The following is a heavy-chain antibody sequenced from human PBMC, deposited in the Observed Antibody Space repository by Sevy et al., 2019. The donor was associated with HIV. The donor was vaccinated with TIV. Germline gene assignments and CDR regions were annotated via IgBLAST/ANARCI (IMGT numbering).Heavy chain of an antibody. V-gene: IGHV3-30-3*01. CDR3: ARDQHDYAGNVRTGWFDP. CDR2: IIYDGSMK. CDR1: GFTFSSYT. J-gene: IGHJ5*02. Sequence: GGSLRLSCAASGFTFSSYTMHWVRQAPGKGLEWVANIIYDGSMKYYADSVKGRFTISRKNSKNTLYLQMNSLSAEDTAVYYCARDQHDYAGNVRTGWFDPWGQGILVTVSS. D-gene: IGHD4-17*01.